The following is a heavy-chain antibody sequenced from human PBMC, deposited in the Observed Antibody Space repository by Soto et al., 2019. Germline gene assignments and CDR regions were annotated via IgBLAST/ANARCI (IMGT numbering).Heavy chain of an antibody. CDR3: AREPATAKPEGVDF. CDR2: INPNSGGT. J-gene: IGHJ4*02. D-gene: IGHD1-1*01. V-gene: IGHV1-2*02. Sequence: ASVKVSCKASGYTFSDYYIHCVRQAPGQGLEWMGWINPNSGGTKYAPKFQGGVTMTRDTSITTAYMELSRLRSGDTAAYYCAREPATAKPEGVDFWGQGTLVTVSS. CDR1: GYTFSDYY.